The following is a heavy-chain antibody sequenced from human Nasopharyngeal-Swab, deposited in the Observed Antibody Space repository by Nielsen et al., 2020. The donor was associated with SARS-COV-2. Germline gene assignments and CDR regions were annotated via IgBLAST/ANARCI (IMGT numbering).Heavy chain of an antibody. J-gene: IGHJ4*02. CDR3: ARLESSSWYWSY. D-gene: IGHD6-13*01. CDR2: IKQDGSEK. V-gene: IGHV3-7*01. CDR1: GFTFSSYW. Sequence: GESLKISCAASGFTFSSYWMGWVRQAPGKGLEWVANIKQDGSEKYYVDSVKGRFSISRNNAKNSLYLQMNSLRAEDTAVYYCARLESSSWYWSYWGQGTLVTVSS.